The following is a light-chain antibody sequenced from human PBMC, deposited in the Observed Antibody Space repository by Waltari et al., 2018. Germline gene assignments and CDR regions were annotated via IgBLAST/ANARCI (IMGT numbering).Light chain of an antibody. J-gene: IGLJ3*02. CDR3: SSYTSSSTLWV. CDR1: SSDVGGYNY. V-gene: IGLV2-14*03. Sequence: QSALTQPASVSGSPGQSITISCTGTSSDVGGYNYVSWYQQHPGKAPKLMISDVSNRPSGVSNRISGSKSGNTASQTIAWLQAEDGAYYYGSSYTSSSTLWVFGGGTKLTVL. CDR2: DVS.